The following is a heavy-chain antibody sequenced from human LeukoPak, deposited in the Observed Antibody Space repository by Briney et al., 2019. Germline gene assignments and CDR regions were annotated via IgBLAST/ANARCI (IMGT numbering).Heavy chain of an antibody. Sequence: GESLRLSCAASGFTSSSYAMSWVRQAPGKGLQWVSAISSSGANTYYADSVKGRFTISRDNSKNTLYLQMDSLRDEDRAVYYCANGGNSLGYFDYWGLGILVTVSS. CDR2: ISSSGANT. V-gene: IGHV3-23*01. CDR1: GFTSSSYA. J-gene: IGHJ4*02. D-gene: IGHD4-23*01. CDR3: ANGGNSLGYFDY.